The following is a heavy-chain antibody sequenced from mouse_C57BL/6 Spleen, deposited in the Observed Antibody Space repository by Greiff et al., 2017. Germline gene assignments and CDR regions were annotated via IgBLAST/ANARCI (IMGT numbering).Heavy chain of an antibody. Sequence: EVQLQESGGGLVQPGGSLSLSCAASGFTFTDYYMSWVRQPPGKALEWLGFIRNKANGYTTEYSASVKGRFTISRANSQSILYLQINTLRAEDSATSYCDTSYDFDWYCDVWGTGTTVTVSS. D-gene: IGHD2-4*01. CDR1: GFTFTDYY. V-gene: IGHV7-3*01. CDR2: IRNKANGYTT. J-gene: IGHJ1*03. CDR3: DTSYDFDWYCDV.